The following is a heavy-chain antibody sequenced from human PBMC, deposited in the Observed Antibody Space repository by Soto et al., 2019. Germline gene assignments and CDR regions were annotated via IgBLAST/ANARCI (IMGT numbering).Heavy chain of an antibody. CDR3: ARQQDIVVVPAQFDP. V-gene: IGHV4-59*08. CDR2: IYYSGST. D-gene: IGHD2-2*01. J-gene: IGHJ5*02. Sequence: PEETLSLTCTVSGGSISSYYWSWIRQPPGKGLEWIGYIYYSGSTNYNPSLKSRVTISVDTSKNQFSLKLSSVTAADTAVYYCARQQDIVVVPAQFDPWGQGTLVTVSS. CDR1: GGSISSYY.